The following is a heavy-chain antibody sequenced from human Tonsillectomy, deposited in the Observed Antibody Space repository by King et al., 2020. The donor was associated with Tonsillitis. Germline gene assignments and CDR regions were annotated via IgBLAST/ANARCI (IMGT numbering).Heavy chain of an antibody. CDR1: GFTFSSYS. Sequence: VQLVESGGGLVKPGGSLRLSCAASGFTFSSYSMNWVRQAPGKGLEWVSSISSSSSYIYYADSVKGRFTISRDNAKNSLYLQMNSLRAEDTAVYYCATVDHSSGWYYFDYWGQGTLVTVSS. J-gene: IGHJ4*02. CDR2: ISSSSSYI. CDR3: ATVDHSSGWYYFDY. D-gene: IGHD6-19*01. V-gene: IGHV3-21*01.